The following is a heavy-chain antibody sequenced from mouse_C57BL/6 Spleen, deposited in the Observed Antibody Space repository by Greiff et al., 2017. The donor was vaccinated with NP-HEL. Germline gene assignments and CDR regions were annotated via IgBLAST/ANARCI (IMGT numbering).Heavy chain of an antibody. V-gene: IGHV3-5*01. Sequence: DVKLQESGPGLVKPSQTVFLTCTVTGISITTGNYRWSWIRQFPGNKLEWIGYIYYSGTITYNPSLTSRTTITRDTPKNQFFLEMNSLTAEDTATYYCARDLDSSGVDYWGQGTTLTVSS. CDR1: GISITTGNYR. D-gene: IGHD3-2*02. J-gene: IGHJ2*01. CDR3: ARDLDSSGVDY. CDR2: IYYSGTI.